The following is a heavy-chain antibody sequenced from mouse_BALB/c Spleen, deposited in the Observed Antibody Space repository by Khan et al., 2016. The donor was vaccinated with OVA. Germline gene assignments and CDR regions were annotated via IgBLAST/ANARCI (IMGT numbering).Heavy chain of an antibody. J-gene: IGHJ3*01. V-gene: IGHV14-3*02. Sequence: VRLQQSGAELVKPGASVKLSCSASGFNIKDTYIHWMKQRPEQGLEWIGRIDPPNDDSKYGPKFQAKASLTADTSSNTAYLQLSSLTSEDTAVYYCATRYGNPLAFWGQGTLVSVSA. CDR3: ATRYGNPLAF. CDR2: IDPPNDDS. CDR1: GFNIKDTY. D-gene: IGHD2-1*01.